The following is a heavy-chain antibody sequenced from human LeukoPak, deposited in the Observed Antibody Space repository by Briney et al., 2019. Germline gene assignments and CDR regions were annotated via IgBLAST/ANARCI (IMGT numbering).Heavy chain of an antibody. CDR1: GFTFSGSA. CDR2: IRSKTNNYAT. Sequence: QPGGSLRLSCAASGFTFSGSAMHWVRQASGEGLEWVGQIRSKTNNYATTYAASVKGRFTISRDESKNTAYLQVNSLKNKDTAVYYCTRWAENDAFDIWGQGTMVTVSS. J-gene: IGHJ3*02. V-gene: IGHV3-73*01. CDR3: TRWAENDAFDI.